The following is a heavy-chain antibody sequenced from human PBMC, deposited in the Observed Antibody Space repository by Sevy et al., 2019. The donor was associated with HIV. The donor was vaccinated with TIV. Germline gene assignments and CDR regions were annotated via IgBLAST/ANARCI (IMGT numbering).Heavy chain of an antibody. D-gene: IGHD6-6*01. CDR1: GDSVSSNSAA. CDR3: ARDRLGIAARLKNHYYYYYGMDV. Sequence: KQSQTLSLTCAISGDSVSSNSAAWNWIRQSPSRGLEWLGRTYYRSKWYNDYAVSVKSRITINPDTSKNQFSLQLNSVTPEDTAVYYCARDRLGIAARLKNHYYYYYGMDVWGQGTTVTVSS. CDR2: TYYRSKWYN. J-gene: IGHJ6*02. V-gene: IGHV6-1*01.